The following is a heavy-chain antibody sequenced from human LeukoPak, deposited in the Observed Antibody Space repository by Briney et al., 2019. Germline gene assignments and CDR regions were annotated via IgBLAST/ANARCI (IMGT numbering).Heavy chain of an antibody. CDR1: GGTFSSYA. J-gene: IGHJ4*02. Sequence: ASVKVSCKASGGTFSSYAISWVRQAPGQGLEWMGWIIPIFGIANYAQKFQGRVTITADKSTSTAYMELSSLRSEDTAVYYCARDRALYSGSYHPFDYWGQGTLVTVSS. CDR2: IIPIFGIA. V-gene: IGHV1-69*17. CDR3: ARDRALYSGSYHPFDY. D-gene: IGHD1-26*01.